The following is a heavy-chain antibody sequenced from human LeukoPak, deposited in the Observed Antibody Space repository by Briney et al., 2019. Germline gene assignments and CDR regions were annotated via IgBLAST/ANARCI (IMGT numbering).Heavy chain of an antibody. CDR2: INPQSGGT. Sequence: ASVRVSCKASGYAFIVYYVHWVRQAPGQGLEWMGWINPQSGGTMYAQKFQGRVTMTRDTSINTAYMDLSRLTSGDRAVYYCARGSCSSTTCHDFDYWGQGTLVTVSS. V-gene: IGHV1-2*02. D-gene: IGHD2-2*01. J-gene: IGHJ4*02. CDR3: ARGSCSSTTCHDFDY. CDR1: GYAFIVYY.